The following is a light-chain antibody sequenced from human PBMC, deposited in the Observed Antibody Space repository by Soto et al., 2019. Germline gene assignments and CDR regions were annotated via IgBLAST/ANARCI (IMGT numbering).Light chain of an antibody. V-gene: IGLV2-14*01. Sequence: QSLLSHPASLSWSPGQSITISCTVTSSDVGGYNYVSWYQQHPGKAPKLMIYEVSNRPSGVSNRFSGSKSGNTASLTISGLQAEDEADYYCSSYTSSSTRVFGTGTKVTVL. CDR2: EVS. J-gene: IGLJ1*01. CDR1: SSDVGGYNY. CDR3: SSYTSSSTRV.